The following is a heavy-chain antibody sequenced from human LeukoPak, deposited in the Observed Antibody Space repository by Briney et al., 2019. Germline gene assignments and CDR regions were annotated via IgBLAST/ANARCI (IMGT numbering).Heavy chain of an antibody. J-gene: IGHJ6*02. Sequence: GASVKVSCKASGGTFSSYAISWVRQAPGQGLEWMGRINPNSGGTDYARKFQGRVTMTRDTSISTAYMELSRLRSDDTAVYYCAREKVRQSGMDVWGQGTTVTVSS. D-gene: IGHD2-2*01. CDR1: GGTFSSYA. V-gene: IGHV1-2*06. CDR3: AREKVRQSGMDV. CDR2: INPNSGGT.